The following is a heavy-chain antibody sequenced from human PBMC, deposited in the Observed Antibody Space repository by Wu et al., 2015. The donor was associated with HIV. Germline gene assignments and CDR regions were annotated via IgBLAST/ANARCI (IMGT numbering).Heavy chain of an antibody. CDR1: GGTFSSYA. J-gene: IGHJ3*02. D-gene: IGHD3-22*01. CDR2: IIPIFGTA. Sequence: QVQLVQSGAEVKKPGSSVKVSCKASGGTFSSYAISWVRQAPGQGLEWMGRIIPIFGTANYAQKFQGRVTITADESTSTAYMELSSLRSEDTAVYYCATKNTYYYDSSGYLIREDAFDIWGQRAMVTVSS. CDR3: ATKNTYYYDSSGYLIREDAFDI. V-gene: IGHV1-69*13.